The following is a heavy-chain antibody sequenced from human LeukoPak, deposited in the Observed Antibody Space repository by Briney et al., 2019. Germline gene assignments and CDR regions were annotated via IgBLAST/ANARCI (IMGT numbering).Heavy chain of an antibody. CDR1: GFTFSSYS. D-gene: IGHD3-16*01. CDR3: AIDYVWGSYSY. Sequence: GGSLRLSCAASGFTFSSYSMNWVRQAPGKGLEWVSSISSSSSYIYYADSVKGRFTISRDNAKNSLYLQMSSLRAEDTAVYYCAIDYVWGSYSYWGQGTLVTVSS. CDR2: ISSSSSYI. V-gene: IGHV3-21*01. J-gene: IGHJ4*02.